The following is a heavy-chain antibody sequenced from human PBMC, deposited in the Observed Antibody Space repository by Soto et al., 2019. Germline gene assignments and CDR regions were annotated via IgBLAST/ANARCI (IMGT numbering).Heavy chain of an antibody. CDR2: IYWDDDR. CDR1: GFSLSTSGMG. V-gene: IGHV2-5*02. Sequence: QVTLKEAGPTLLKPTQTLTLTCTFSGFSLSTSGMGVGWIRQPPGKALEWLALIYWDDDRRHSPSLKSRLTITKDTSNNQVVLTMTNMDPVDTSTYYCARRYSDTLTVLPYYFDYWVQGTLVTVSS. D-gene: IGHD3-9*01. CDR3: ARRYSDTLTVLPYYFDY. J-gene: IGHJ4*02.